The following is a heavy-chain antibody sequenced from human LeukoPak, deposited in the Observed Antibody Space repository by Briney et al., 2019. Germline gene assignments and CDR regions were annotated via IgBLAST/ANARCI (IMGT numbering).Heavy chain of an antibody. V-gene: IGHV1-2*02. D-gene: IGHD2-2*01. J-gene: IGHJ6*03. CDR1: GYTFTTFD. CDR2: MNPNSGGT. CDR3: ARADIVVVPAAMKYYYYYYMDV. Sequence: ASVKVSCKASGYTFTTFDINWVRQATGQGLEWMGWMNPNSGGTNYAQKFQGRVTMTRDTSISTAYMELSRLRSDDTAVYYCARADIVVVPAAMKYYYYYYMDVWGKGTTVTVSS.